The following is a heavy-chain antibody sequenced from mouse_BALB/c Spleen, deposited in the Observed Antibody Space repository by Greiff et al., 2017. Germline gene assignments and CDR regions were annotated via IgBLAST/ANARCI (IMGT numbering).Heavy chain of an antibody. CDR1: GYTFTSYW. CDR2: INPSTGYT. J-gene: IGHJ4*01. V-gene: IGHV1-7*01. Sequence: QVQLQQSGAELAKPGASVKMSCKASGYTFTSYWMHWVKQRPGQGLEWIGYINPSTGYTEYNQKFKDKATLTADKSSSTAYMQLSSLTSEDSAVYYCARGNGNYLYYAMDYWGQGTSVTVSS. CDR3: ARGNGNYLYYAMDY. D-gene: IGHD2-1*01.